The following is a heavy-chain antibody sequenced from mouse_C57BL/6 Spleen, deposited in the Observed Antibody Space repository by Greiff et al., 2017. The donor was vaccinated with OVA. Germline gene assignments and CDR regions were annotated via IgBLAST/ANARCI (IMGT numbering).Heavy chain of an antibody. V-gene: IGHV3-6*01. J-gene: IGHJ3*01. CDR2: ISYDGSN. CDR1: GYSITSGYY. D-gene: IGHD2-4*01. CDR3: ARGGDYDGAWFAY. Sequence: EVQLQESGPGLVKPSQSLSLTCSVTGYSITSGYYWTWIRQFPGNKLEWMGYISYDGSNNYNPSLKNRISITRDTSKNQFFLKLNSVTTEDTATYYCARGGDYDGAWFAYWGQGTLVTVSA.